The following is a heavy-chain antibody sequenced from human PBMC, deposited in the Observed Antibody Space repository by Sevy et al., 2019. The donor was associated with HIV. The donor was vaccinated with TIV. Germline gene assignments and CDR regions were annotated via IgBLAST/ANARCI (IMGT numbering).Heavy chain of an antibody. V-gene: IGHV3-30*02. CDR2: IRYDESEQ. CDR1: GFTFSTYG. CDR3: AKDPRPSHRITTFGGVDYFEY. D-gene: IGHD3-3*01. Sequence: GGSLRLSCAASGFTFSTYGMHWVRQAPGKGLEWVVFIRYDESEQYCADSVKGRCTISRDNSKSTLYLRLSSLRDEDTAVYYCAKDPRPSHRITTFGGVDYFEYWGQGTLVTVSS. J-gene: IGHJ4*02.